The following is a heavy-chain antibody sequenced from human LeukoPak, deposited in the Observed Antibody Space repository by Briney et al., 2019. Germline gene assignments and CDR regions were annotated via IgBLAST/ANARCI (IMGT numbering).Heavy chain of an antibody. Sequence: GSLRLSCAASGFTFSSYWMSWVRQAPGKGLEWVANIKQDGSEKYYVDSVKGRFTISRDNAKNSLYLQMNSLRAEDTAVYYCARDPTFYGKPYYYMDVWGKGTTVTVSS. D-gene: IGHD2/OR15-2a*01. V-gene: IGHV3-7*01. CDR1: GFTFSSYW. CDR3: ARDPTFYGKPYYYMDV. CDR2: IKQDGSEK. J-gene: IGHJ6*03.